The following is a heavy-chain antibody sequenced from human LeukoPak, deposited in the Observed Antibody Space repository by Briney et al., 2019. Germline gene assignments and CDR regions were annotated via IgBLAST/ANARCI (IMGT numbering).Heavy chain of an antibody. CDR3: ARDRAVAGIDY. V-gene: IGHV4-59*06. Sequence: SEPLSLTCTVSGGSISSYYWSWIRQHPGKGLEWIGYIAYSRRAYYNPSLKSRVTISVDTSKNQFSLKLSSVTAADTAVYYCARDRAVAGIDYWGQGTLVT. CDR1: GGSISSYY. J-gene: IGHJ4*02. D-gene: IGHD6-13*01. CDR2: IAYSRRA.